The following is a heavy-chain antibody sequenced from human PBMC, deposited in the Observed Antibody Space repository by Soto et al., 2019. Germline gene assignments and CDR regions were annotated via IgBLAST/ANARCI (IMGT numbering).Heavy chain of an antibody. CDR3: AKTTVTKEGFFFDY. Sequence: PSETLSLTCAVSGGSISSGGYSWSWIRQPPGKGLEWIGYIYHSGSTYYNPSLKSRVTISVDRSKNQFSLKLSSVTAADTAVYYCAKTTVTKEGFFFDYWGQGTLVTVSS. CDR2: IYHSGST. CDR1: GGSISSGGYS. J-gene: IGHJ4*02. V-gene: IGHV4-30-2*01. D-gene: IGHD4-17*01.